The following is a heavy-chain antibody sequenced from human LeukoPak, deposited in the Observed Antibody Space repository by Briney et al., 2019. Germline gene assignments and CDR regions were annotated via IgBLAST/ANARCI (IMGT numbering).Heavy chain of an antibody. J-gene: IGHJ4*02. CDR1: GGTFSSYT. Sequence: SVKVSCKASGGTFSSYTISWVRQAPGQGLEWMGRIIPILCIANYAQKFQGRVTITADKSTHTAYMELKRLRSDDTTVYYCARVQAYCNSDSCNDYCGQGTLVTVPS. CDR3: ARVQAYCNSDSCNDY. D-gene: IGHD2/OR15-2a*01. CDR2: IIPILCIA. V-gene: IGHV1-69*02.